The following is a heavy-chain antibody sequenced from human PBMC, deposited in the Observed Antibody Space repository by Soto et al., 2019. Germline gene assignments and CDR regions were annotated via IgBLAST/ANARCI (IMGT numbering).Heavy chain of an antibody. CDR1: GYTFTSYG. CDR3: ARNLFGVIIMGDY. V-gene: IGHV1-18*04. J-gene: IGHJ4*02. D-gene: IGHD3-3*01. CDR2: ISTYSGNT. Sequence: ASVKVSCKASGYTFTSYGISWVRQAPGQGLEWMGWISTYSGNTDYAQKFQGRITMTTDTSTDTVYMELRSLRSDDTAVYFCARNLFGVIIMGDYWGQGALVTVSS.